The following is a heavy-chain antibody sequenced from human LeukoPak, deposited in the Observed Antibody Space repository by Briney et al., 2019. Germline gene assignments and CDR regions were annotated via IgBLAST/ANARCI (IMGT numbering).Heavy chain of an antibody. J-gene: IGHJ5*02. CDR1: GFTFSSYA. D-gene: IGHD6-13*01. Sequence: GGSLRLSCAASGFTFSSYAMHWVRQAPGKGLEWVAVISYDGSNKYYADSVKGRFTISRDNSKNTLYLQMNSLRAEDTAVYYCARERIAAAGNNWFDPWGQGTLVTVSS. CDR3: ARERIAAAGNNWFDP. V-gene: IGHV3-30*01. CDR2: ISYDGSNK.